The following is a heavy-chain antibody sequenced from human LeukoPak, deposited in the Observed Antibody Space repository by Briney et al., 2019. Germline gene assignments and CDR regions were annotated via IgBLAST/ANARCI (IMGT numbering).Heavy chain of an antibody. Sequence: SETLSLTCAVYGGSFSGYYWSWIRQPPGKGLEWIGEINHSGSTNYNPSLKSRVTISVDTSKNQFSLKLSSVTAADTAVYYCARAPYYYGSGSYNYWGQGTLVTVSS. CDR2: INHSGST. CDR3: ARAPYYYGSGSYNY. D-gene: IGHD3-10*01. V-gene: IGHV4-34*01. J-gene: IGHJ4*02. CDR1: GGSFSGYY.